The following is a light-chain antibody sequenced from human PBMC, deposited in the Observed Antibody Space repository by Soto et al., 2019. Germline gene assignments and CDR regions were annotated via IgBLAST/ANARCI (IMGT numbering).Light chain of an antibody. CDR3: QYYDVSFVR. Sequence: EIVLTQSQDTLSLSPGERAIVSCRASQSVSASSLAWYQQQPGQAPRLLIYGASSRAAGVPDRVSGWGSEKDCHLVISRVEPEDFAVRYCQYYDVSFVRFGGGTRVEI. J-gene: IGKJ4*02. V-gene: IGKV3-20*01. CDR2: GAS. CDR1: QSVSASS.